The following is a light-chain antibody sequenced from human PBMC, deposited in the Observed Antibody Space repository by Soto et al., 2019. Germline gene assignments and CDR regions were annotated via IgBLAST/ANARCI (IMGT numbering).Light chain of an antibody. CDR3: QLYGSSLWT. V-gene: IGKV3-20*01. CDR2: GAS. Sequence: EILLTQSPGTLSLSRGERATLSCRASQSISSSYLAWYQQKPGQAPGLLIYGASSRATGIPDRFSGSGSGTDFTLTISRLEPEDFAVYYCQLYGSSLWTFGQGTKVDIK. J-gene: IGKJ1*01. CDR1: QSISSSY.